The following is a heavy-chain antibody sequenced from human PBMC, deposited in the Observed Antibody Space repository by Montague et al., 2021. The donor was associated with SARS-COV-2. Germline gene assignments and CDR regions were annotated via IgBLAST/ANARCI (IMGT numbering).Heavy chain of an antibody. V-gene: IGHV4-59*08. CDR3: ARTYYDILTGYYNRGAFDI. Sequence: SETLSLTCADYGGSFSPYYWARIRQPPGKGLEWIGYIYYSGSTNYNPSLKSRVTISVDTSKNQFSLKLSSVTAADTAVYYCARTYYDILTGYYNRGAFDIWGQGTMVTVSS. CDR2: IYYSGST. D-gene: IGHD3-9*01. J-gene: IGHJ3*02. CDR1: GGSFSPYY.